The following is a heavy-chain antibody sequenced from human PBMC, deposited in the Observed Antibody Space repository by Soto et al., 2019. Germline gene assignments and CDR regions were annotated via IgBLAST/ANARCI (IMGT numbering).Heavy chain of an antibody. CDR3: ARHGVDYGDYASYYYYGMDV. D-gene: IGHD4-17*01. CDR1: GGSIRSSTYY. CDR2: IYYSGSA. J-gene: IGHJ6*02. V-gene: IGHV4-39*01. Sequence: QLQLQESGPGLVKPSETLSLTCTVSGGSIRSSTYYWGWIRQPPGKGLEWIGMIYYSGSAYYNPSLKSRVTISIDTSKNQFSLRLSSVTAADTAVYYCARHGVDYGDYASYYYYGMDVWGRGTTVTVSS.